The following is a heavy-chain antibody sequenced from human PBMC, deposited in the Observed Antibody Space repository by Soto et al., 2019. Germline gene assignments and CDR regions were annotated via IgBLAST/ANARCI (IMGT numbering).Heavy chain of an antibody. Sequence: QVQLVQSGAEVKKPGSSVKVSCKASGGTFSSYAISWVRQAPGQGLEWMGGIIPIFGTANYAQKFQGRVTITADESTSTAYMELSSLRSEDTAVYYCARAEEVAVAGGYYYCMDVWGQGPTVTVSS. J-gene: IGHJ6*02. CDR1: GGTFSSYA. CDR3: ARAEEVAVAGGYYYCMDV. V-gene: IGHV1-69*01. D-gene: IGHD6-19*01. CDR2: IIPIFGTA.